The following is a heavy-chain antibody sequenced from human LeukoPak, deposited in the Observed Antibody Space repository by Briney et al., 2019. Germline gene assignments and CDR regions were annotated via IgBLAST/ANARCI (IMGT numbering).Heavy chain of an antibody. CDR2: ISHSGST. V-gene: IGHV4-34*01. J-gene: IGHJ6*03. D-gene: IGHD6-6*01. CDR1: GGSFCCYY. CDR3: ARGLGSSDHWDSYYYYMDV. Sequence: PSETLSLTCAVYGGSFCCYYWSWIRQPPGKGLEWIGEISHSGSTNYNPSLKSRVTISVDTSKNQFSLKLSSVTAADTAVYYCARGLGSSDHWDSYYYYMDVWGKGTTVTVSS.